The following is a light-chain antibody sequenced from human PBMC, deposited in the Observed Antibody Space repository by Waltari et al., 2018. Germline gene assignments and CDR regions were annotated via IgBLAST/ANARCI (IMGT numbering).Light chain of an antibody. J-gene: IGKJ2*01. CDR1: QSVSNN. CDR3: QQYNNWPLYT. Sequence: EAMMTQSPATLSVSPGDRATLSCRASQSVSNNGAWFQQKPGQAPSLLFYDAATRAPGVPARFSGSGSGTEFTLTISSLQTEDFAVYYCQQYNNWPLYTFGQGTKLEIK. CDR2: DAA. V-gene: IGKV3-15*01.